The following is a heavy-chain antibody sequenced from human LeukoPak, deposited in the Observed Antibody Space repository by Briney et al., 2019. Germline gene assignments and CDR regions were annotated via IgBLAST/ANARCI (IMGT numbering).Heavy chain of an antibody. J-gene: IGHJ4*02. CDR3: ARVGITIFGVERHGEY. D-gene: IGHD3-3*01. Sequence: GASVKVSCKASGYTFTSYGISWVRQAPGQGLEWMGWISAYNGNTNYAQKLQGRVTMTTDTSTSTAYMELRSLRSDDTAVYYCARVGITIFGVERHGEYWGQGTLVTVSS. V-gene: IGHV1-18*01. CDR2: ISAYNGNT. CDR1: GYTFTSYG.